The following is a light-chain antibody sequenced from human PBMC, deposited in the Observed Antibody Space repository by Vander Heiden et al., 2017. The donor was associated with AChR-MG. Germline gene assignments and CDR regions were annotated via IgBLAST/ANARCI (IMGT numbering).Light chain of an antibody. V-gene: IGKV3-20*01. CDR1: QSVVKNF. Sequence: ETVLTQSPGTLSLSPGERATLSCRASQSVVKNFLAWYQQKPGQAPRLLMYGAFSRATGIPDRFSGSGSGTDFTLTISRLEAENFAVYYCLQYAILPLTFGGGTKVEIK. CDR3: LQYAILPLT. CDR2: GAF. J-gene: IGKJ4*01.